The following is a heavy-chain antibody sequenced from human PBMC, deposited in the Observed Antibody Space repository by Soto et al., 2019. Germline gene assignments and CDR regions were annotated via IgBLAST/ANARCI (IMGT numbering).Heavy chain of an antibody. CDR1: GGTFSSYA. V-gene: IGHV1-69*13. J-gene: IGHJ3*02. Sequence: ASVKVSCKASGGTFSSYAISWVRQAPGQGLEWMGGIIPIFGTANYAQKFQGRVTITADESTSTAYMELSSLRSEDTAVYYCASGSSSSGAFDIWGQGTMVTVSS. D-gene: IGHD6-6*01. CDR3: ASGSSSSGAFDI. CDR2: IIPIFGTA.